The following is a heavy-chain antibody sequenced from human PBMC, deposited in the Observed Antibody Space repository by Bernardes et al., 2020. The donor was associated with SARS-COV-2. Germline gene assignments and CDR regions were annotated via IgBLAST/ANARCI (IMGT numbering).Heavy chain of an antibody. D-gene: IGHD2-21*01. Sequence: GGSLRLSCSASGFPFWTYDMHWVRQAPGKRLEYVSGIKNSGGVTYHADFVKGRFTISRDNSRNTLSLDMTSLRPEDTAVYYCTSMHIWGQGTTVIVSS. CDR3: TSMHI. CDR2: IKNSGGVT. J-gene: IGHJ6*02. CDR1: GFPFWTYD. V-gene: IGHV3-64D*08.